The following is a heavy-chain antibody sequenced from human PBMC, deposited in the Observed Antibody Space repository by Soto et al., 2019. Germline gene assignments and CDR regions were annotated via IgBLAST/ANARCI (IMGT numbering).Heavy chain of an antibody. Sequence: QVQLVQSGAEVKKPGASVKVSCKASGYTFTSYDINWVRQATGQGLENLGWMNPNSGNTGYVQKFQGRVTMTRDTSISTAYMELSSLRSEDTAVYFCARGVKYGAYSRWFDPWGQGTLVTVSS. V-gene: IGHV1-8*01. CDR2: MNPNSGNT. CDR3: ARGVKYGAYSRWFDP. J-gene: IGHJ5*02. D-gene: IGHD4-17*01. CDR1: GYTFTSYD.